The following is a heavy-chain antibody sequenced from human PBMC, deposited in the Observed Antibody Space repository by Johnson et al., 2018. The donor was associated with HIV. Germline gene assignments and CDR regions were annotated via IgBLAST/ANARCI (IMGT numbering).Heavy chain of an antibody. CDR2: ISYDGSNK. CDR3: ARVSLHAFDI. D-gene: IGHD2-2*01. J-gene: IGHJ3*02. V-gene: IGHV3-30*03. CDR1: GFTFSSYG. Sequence: QVQLVESGGGVVRPGRSLRLSCAASGFTFSSYGMHWVRQAPGKGLEWVAVISYDGSNKYYADSVKGRFTISRDNAKNSLYLQMNSLRAEDTAVYYCARVSLHAFDIWGQGTMVTVSS.